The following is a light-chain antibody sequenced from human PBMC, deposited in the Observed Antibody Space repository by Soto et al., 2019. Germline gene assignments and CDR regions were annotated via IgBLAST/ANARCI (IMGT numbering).Light chain of an antibody. CDR3: QQRTNWPGFT. CDR1: QSVSSY. V-gene: IGKV3-11*01. CDR2: DAS. Sequence: EIVLTQSPATLSLSPGERATLSCRASQSVSSYLAWYQQKPGQAPRLLIYDASNRATGIPARFSGSGSGTDFTLPISSLEPEDFAVYYCQQRTNWPGFTFGPGTKVDFK. J-gene: IGKJ3*01.